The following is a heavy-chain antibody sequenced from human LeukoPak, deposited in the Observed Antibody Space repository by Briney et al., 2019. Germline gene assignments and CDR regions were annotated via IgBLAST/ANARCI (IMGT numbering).Heavy chain of an antibody. Sequence: SETLSLTCTVSGGSISSSSYYWGWIRQPPGKGLEWIGSIYYSGSTYYNPSLKSRVTISVDTSKNQFSLELSSVTAADTAVYYCASGAVYYYDSSGYYRDHFDYWGQGTLVTVSS. CDR2: IYYSGST. CDR3: ASGAVYYYDSSGYYRDHFDY. CDR1: GGSISSSSYY. D-gene: IGHD3-22*01. J-gene: IGHJ4*02. V-gene: IGHV4-39*07.